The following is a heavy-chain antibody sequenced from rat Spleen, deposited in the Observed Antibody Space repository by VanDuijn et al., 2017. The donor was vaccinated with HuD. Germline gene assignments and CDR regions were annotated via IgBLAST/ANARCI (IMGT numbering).Heavy chain of an antibody. CDR1: GFTFSIYG. Sequence: EVQVVDHGGGLEQPGRSLKLSCAPSGFTFSIYGLAWVRQAPTKGLEWVASIGTGGGNTYYRDSVKGRFTISRDNAKSTLYLKMNSLRSEDTATYYCTRVRDGYYHVDYVMDAWGQGASVTVSS. V-gene: IGHV5S13*01. CDR2: IGTGGGNT. J-gene: IGHJ4*01. CDR3: TRVRDGYYHVDYVMDA. D-gene: IGHD1-12*03.